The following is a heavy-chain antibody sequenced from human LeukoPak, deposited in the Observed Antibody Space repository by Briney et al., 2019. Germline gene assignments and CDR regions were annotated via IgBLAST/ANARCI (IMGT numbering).Heavy chain of an antibody. V-gene: IGHV3-74*01. Sequence: PGGSLRLSCAASGFTFSNYWMHWDRQAPGKGLVWVSRINSDGSSTSYADSVKGRFTISRDNAKNTLYLQMNSLRAEDTAVYYCARVSSGSYFGYYYYMDVWGKGTTVTVSS. J-gene: IGHJ6*03. CDR2: INSDGSST. D-gene: IGHD1-26*01. CDR3: ARVSSGSYFGYYYYMDV. CDR1: GFTFSNYW.